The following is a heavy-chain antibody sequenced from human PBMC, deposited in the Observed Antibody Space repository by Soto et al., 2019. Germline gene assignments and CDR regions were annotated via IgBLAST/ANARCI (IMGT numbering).Heavy chain of an antibody. V-gene: IGHV4-30-4*01. CDR3: ARRRIQLWLHNWFDP. J-gene: IGHJ5*02. Sequence: SETLSLTCTVSGASINSGDHYWSWIRQPPGKGLEWIGYIYYSGSTNYNPSLKSRVTISVDKSKNQFSLKLSSVTAADTAVYYCARRRIQLWLHNWFDPWGQGTLVTVSS. D-gene: IGHD5-18*01. CDR1: GASINSGDHY. CDR2: IYYSGST.